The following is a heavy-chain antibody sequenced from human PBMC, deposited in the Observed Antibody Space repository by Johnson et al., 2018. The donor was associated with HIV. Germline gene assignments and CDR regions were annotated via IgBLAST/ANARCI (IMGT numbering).Heavy chain of an antibody. CDR2: IKYDESEK. CDR1: GFTFTTYW. D-gene: IGHD3-10*01. V-gene: IGHV3-7*05. CDR3: ARNLPYYYGTGWDAFDI. Sequence: VQLVESGGGLVQPGGSLRLSCTASGFTFTTYWMAWVRQAPEKGLEWVTNIKYDESEKYYVGSVSGRFTISRDNAKNSLYLDMSSLRAEDTAVYFCARNLPYYYGTGWDAFDIWGQGTVVTVSS. J-gene: IGHJ3*02.